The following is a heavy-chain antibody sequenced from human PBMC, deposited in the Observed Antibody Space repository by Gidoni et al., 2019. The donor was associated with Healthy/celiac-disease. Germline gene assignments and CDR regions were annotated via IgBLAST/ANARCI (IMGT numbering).Heavy chain of an antibody. D-gene: IGHD3-22*01. CDR3: ARIMEYDSSGYYYGGAFDI. V-gene: IGHV2-26*01. Sequence: QVTLKESGPVLVKPTETLTLNCPVPGSAPSHARMCVSWIRQPPGTALEWLAHIFSNDEKSYSTSLKSRLTISKDTSKSQVVLTMTNMDPVDTATYYCARIMEYDSSGYYYGGAFDIWGQGTMVTVSS. J-gene: IGHJ3*02. CDR1: GSAPSHARMC. CDR2: IFSNDEK.